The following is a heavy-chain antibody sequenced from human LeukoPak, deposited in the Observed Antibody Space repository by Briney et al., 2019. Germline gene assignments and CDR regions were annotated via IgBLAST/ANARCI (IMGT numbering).Heavy chain of an antibody. CDR1: GDSISGFY. CDR2: IYYSGST. D-gene: IGHD2-15*01. V-gene: IGHV4-59*08. CDR3: ARHSDDCSGSTCYDY. Sequence: SETLSLTCTVSGDSISGFYWSWIRQPPGKGLEWIGYIYYSGSTNYNPSLKSRVTISVDTSKSQFSLKLTSVTAADTAVYYCARHSDDCSGSTCYDYWGQGTLVTVSS. J-gene: IGHJ4*02.